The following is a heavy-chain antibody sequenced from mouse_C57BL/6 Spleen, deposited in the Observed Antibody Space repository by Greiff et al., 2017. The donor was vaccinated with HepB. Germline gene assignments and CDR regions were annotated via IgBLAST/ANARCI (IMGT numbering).Heavy chain of an antibody. D-gene: IGHD2-4*01. J-gene: IGHJ3*01. CDR2: INPNYGTT. Sequence: VQLQQSGPELVKPGASVKISCKASGYSFTNYNMNWVKQSHGKGLEWIGVINPNYGTTNYNQKFKCKATLTVDPASSTAYMQLNSLTSEDSAAYYCARGGICYDYDGYAYWGQWALVTVS. CDR3: ARGGICYDYDGYAY. V-gene: IGHV1-39*01. CDR1: GYSFTNYN.